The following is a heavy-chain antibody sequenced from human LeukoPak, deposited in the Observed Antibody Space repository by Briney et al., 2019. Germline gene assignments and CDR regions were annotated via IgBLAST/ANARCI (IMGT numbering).Heavy chain of an antibody. D-gene: IGHD1-1*01. CDR2: IYYSGST. V-gene: IGHV4-59*01. Sequence: TSEILSLTCTVSGGSISSYYWSWIRQPPGKGLEWIGYIYYSGSTNYNPSLKSRVTISVDTSKNQFSLKLSSVTAADTAVYYCARDGLTGGAFDIWGQGTMVTVSS. CDR1: GGSISSYY. J-gene: IGHJ3*02. CDR3: ARDGLTGGAFDI.